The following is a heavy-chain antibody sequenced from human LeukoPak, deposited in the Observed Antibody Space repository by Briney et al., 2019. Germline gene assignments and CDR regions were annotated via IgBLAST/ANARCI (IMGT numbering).Heavy chain of an antibody. D-gene: IGHD6-13*01. Sequence: PSGTLSLTCAVSGGSISSSNWWSWVRQPPGKGLEWIGEIYHSGSTNYNPSLKSRVTKSVDKSKNQFSLKLSSVTAADTAVYYCASTKGGSSHEYFQHWGQGTLVTVSS. J-gene: IGHJ1*01. CDR1: GGSISSSNW. CDR3: ASTKGGSSHEYFQH. CDR2: IYHSGST. V-gene: IGHV4-4*02.